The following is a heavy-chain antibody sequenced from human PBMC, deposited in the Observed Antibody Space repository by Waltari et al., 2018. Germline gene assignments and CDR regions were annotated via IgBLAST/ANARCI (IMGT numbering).Heavy chain of an antibody. J-gene: IGHJ4*02. CDR2: ITSGGRT. CDR1: GFTFSSYT. D-gene: IGHD3-10*01. CDR3: AKERGASRIYFLDY. V-gene: IGHV3-23*01. Sequence: EDQLLQSGGGLVQPGGSLRLSCAASGFTFSSYTMDWVRQAPGKGLEGVSGITSGGRTYYADSVRGRFTVARDNSKSTLYLEMNSRRAEDTAVYYCAKERGASRIYFLDYWGQGSLVTVSS.